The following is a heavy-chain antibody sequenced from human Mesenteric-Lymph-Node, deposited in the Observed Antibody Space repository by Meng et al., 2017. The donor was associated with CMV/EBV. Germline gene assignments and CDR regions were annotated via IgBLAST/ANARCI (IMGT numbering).Heavy chain of an antibody. J-gene: IGHJ4*02. V-gene: IGHV4-61*01. CDR2: ISYSGNT. CDR3: ASGTSYSASGEY. Sequence: VSGVSVSSGRYYWGWIRQPPGKGLEWIRYISYSGNTNYNPSLKSRLTISLDTSKNQFSLNLTSVTAADTAMYYCASGTSYSASGEYWGQGILVTVSS. CDR1: GVSVSSGRYY. D-gene: IGHD3-10*01.